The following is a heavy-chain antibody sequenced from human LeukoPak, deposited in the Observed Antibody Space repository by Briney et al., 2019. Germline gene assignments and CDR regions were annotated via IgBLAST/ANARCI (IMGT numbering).Heavy chain of an antibody. J-gene: IGHJ5*02. Sequence: GSSVKVSCKASGGTFSSYAISWVRQAPGQGLEWMGRIIPIFGTANYAQKFQGRVTITADKSTSTAYMELSSLRSEDTAVYYCARDIGRDCSSTSCYFGPWGQGTLVTVSS. CDR3: ARDIGRDCSSTSCYFGP. D-gene: IGHD2-2*01. CDR1: GGTFSSYA. V-gene: IGHV1-69*06. CDR2: IIPIFGTA.